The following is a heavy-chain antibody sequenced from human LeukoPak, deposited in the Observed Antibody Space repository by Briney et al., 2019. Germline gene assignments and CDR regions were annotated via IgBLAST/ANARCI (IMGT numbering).Heavy chain of an antibody. V-gene: IGHV3-23*01. Sequence: GGSLRLSCAAPGFTFSSYAMSWVRQAPGKGLEWVSGISGSGGSTYYADSVKGRFTISRDNSKNTLYLQMNSLRAEDTAVYYCAKGELPNDYFDYWGQGTLVTVSS. CDR3: AKGELPNDYFDY. CDR1: GFTFSSYA. J-gene: IGHJ4*02. CDR2: ISGSGGST. D-gene: IGHD1-26*01.